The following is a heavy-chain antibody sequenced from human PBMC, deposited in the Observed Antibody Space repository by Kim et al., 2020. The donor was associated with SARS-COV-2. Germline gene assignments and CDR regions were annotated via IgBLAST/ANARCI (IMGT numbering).Heavy chain of an antibody. CDR2: ISGSGGST. J-gene: IGHJ6*02. V-gene: IGHV3-23*01. CDR3: AKDRKLYYDFWSGYDRPRDGMDV. CDR1: GFTFSSYA. Sequence: GGSLRLSCAASGFTFSSYAMSWVRQAPGKGLEWVSAISGSGGSTYYADSVKGRFTISRDNSKNRLYLQMNSLRAEDTAVYDCAKDRKLYYDFWSGYDRPRDGMDVWGHGTTVTVSS. D-gene: IGHD3-3*01.